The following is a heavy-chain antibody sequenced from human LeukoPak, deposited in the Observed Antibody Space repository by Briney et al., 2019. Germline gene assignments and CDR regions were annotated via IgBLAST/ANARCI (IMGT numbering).Heavy chain of an antibody. CDR3: TTSPVPGLDY. V-gene: IGHV3-48*03. J-gene: IGHJ4*02. CDR1: EFTFRSYD. CDR2: ISSSGSTI. D-gene: IGHD6-19*01. Sequence: GGSLRLSCAASEFTFRSYDMNWVRQAPGKGLEWVSYISSSGSTIYYADSVKGRFTISRDNAKNSLYLQMNSLRAEDTAVYYCTTSPVPGLDYWGQGTLVTVSS.